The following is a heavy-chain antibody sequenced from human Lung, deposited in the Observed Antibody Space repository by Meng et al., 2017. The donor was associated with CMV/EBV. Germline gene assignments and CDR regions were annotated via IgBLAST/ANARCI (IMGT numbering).Heavy chain of an antibody. D-gene: IGHD1-14*01. J-gene: IGHJ6*02. CDR2: INPSDRWT. CDR1: GYTFTSYN. V-gene: IGHV1-46*01. Sequence: ASVKVSXKASGYTFTSYNMHWVRQAPGQGLEWMGMINPSDRWTTYAQRFQGRVTMTTDTSTSTVYMELSSLRSDDTAVYYCARAGVLPSDPTANRYYGLDVWGQGTTVTVS. CDR3: ARAGVLPSDPTANRYYGLDV.